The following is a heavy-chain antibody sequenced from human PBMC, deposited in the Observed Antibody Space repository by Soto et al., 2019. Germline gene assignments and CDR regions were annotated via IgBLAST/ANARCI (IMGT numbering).Heavy chain of an antibody. CDR1: GFTFENYA. D-gene: IGHD4-4*01. J-gene: IGHJ4*02. Sequence: EVQLVESGGGLVQPGRSLRLSCAASGFTFENYAMHWVRQAPGKGLEWVSGISWHSGNLGYSDSVWGRFTISRDNAKNSLYLQMNSLRPEDTGLYYCAKDKVYSNYEHYFDYWGQGTLVTVSS. CDR3: AKDKVYSNYEHYFDY. V-gene: IGHV3-9*01. CDR2: ISWHSGNL.